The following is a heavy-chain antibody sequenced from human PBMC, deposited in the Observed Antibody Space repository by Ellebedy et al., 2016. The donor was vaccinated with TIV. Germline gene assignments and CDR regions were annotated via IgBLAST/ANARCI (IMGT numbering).Heavy chain of an antibody. J-gene: IGHJ6*02. CDR3: TTGNMVRGNPYYYYGMDV. CDR2: IKSKTDGGTT. Sequence: PGGSLRLSCAASGFTFSNAWMSWVRQAPGKGLEWVGRIKSKTDGGTTDYAAPVKGRFTISRDDSKNTLYLQMNSLKTEDTAVYYCTTGNMVRGNPYYYYGMDVWGQGTTVTVSS. CDR1: GFTFSNAW. V-gene: IGHV3-15*01. D-gene: IGHD3-10*01.